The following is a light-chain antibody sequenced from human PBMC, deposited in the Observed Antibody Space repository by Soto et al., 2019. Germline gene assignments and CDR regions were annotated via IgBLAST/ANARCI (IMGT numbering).Light chain of an antibody. J-gene: IGKJ5*01. Sequence: EIVLTQSPATLSLSQAEGATLSCRPSQSVSRYLAWHQQKLGQAPRLVIYDVFNRATGIPARFRGSGSGTDFTLTISSLETEVFALYFCQQRSNWPPYTFGQGTRLEI. CDR1: QSVSRY. CDR3: QQRSNWPPYT. CDR2: DVF. V-gene: IGKV3-11*01.